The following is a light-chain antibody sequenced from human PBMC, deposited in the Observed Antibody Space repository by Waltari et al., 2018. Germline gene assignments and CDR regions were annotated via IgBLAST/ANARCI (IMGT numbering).Light chain of an antibody. CDR1: QSLLHSSGYNY. V-gene: IGKV2-28*01. CDR3: MQPLQTPWT. J-gene: IGKJ1*01. Sequence: DIVMTQSPLSLPVTLGEPASISCRSSQSLLHSSGYNYLDWYLQKPGQSPQLLVYLGSHRASGVLDRFSGSGSGTDFTLKISRVEAEDVGVYYCMQPLQTPWTFGQGTKVEIK. CDR2: LGS.